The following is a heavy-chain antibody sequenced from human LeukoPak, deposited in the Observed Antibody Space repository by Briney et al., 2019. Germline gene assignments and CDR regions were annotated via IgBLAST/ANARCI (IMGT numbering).Heavy chain of an antibody. J-gene: IGHJ5*02. V-gene: IGHV5-51*01. CDR2: IYPADCDT. Sequence: GEALKISCKGSGYSFTNYWIAWVRQMAGEGLEGMGIIYPADCDTRYSPSFQGQVTISADKSIKTADLQWSSLKASDTAMYYCARPEGGGGYYDLNHWGQGTLVTVSS. CDR1: GYSFTNYW. D-gene: IGHD1-26*01. CDR3: ARPEGGGGYYDLNH.